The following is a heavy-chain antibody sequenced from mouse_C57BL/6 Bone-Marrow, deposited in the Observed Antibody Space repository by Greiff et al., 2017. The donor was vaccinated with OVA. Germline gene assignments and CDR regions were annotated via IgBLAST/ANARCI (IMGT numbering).Heavy chain of an antibody. CDR2: IRLKSDNYAT. CDR3: TNVYYDYDAGFDY. CDR1: GFTFSNYW. V-gene: IGHV6-3*01. J-gene: IGHJ2*01. Sequence: EVNLVESGGGLVQPGGSMKLSCVASGFTFSNYWMNWVRQSPEKGLEWVAQIRLKSDNYATHYAESVKGRFTISRDDSKSSVYLQMNNLRAEDTGIYYCTNVYYDYDAGFDYWGQGTTLTVSS. D-gene: IGHD2-4*01.